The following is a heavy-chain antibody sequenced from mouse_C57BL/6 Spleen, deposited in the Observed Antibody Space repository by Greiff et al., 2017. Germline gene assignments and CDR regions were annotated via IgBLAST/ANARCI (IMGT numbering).Heavy chain of an antibody. J-gene: IGHJ2*01. D-gene: IGHD2-4*01. CDR3: AIPYDYDGRYFDY. Sequence: QVHVKQPGAELVKPGASVKVSCKASGYTFTSYWMHWVKQRPGQGLEWIGRIHPSDSDTNYNQKFKGKATLTVDKSSSTAYMQLSSLTSEDSAVYYCAIPYDYDGRYFDYWGQGTTLTVSS. CDR1: GYTFTSYW. V-gene: IGHV1-74*01. CDR2: IHPSDSDT.